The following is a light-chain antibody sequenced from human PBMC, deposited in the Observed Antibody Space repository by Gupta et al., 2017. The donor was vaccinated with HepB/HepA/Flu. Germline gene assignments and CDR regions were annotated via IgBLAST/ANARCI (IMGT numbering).Light chain of an antibody. V-gene: IGKV1-39*01. J-gene: IGKJ2*01. CDR1: QSISSY. CDR2: AAS. CDR3: QQSHSIPQT. Sequence: DIHMTQSLSSLSTSVGDRVTITCRASQSISSYLNWYQQKVGKAPKLLIFAASSLQSGVPSRFSGSGFGTDFTLTITSLQPEDSATYYCQQSHSIPQTFGQGTKLEIK.